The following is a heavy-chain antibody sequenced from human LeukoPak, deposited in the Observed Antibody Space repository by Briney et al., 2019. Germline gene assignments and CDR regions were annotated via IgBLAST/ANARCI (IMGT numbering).Heavy chain of an antibody. V-gene: IGHV4-59*01. Sequence: KPSETLSLTCTVSGGSISSYYWSWIRQPPGKGLEWIGDISYSGSTNYNPSLKSRVTISVDTSKNQFSLKLSSVTAADTAVYYCARAHSSGYFPFDYWGQGTLVTVSS. J-gene: IGHJ4*02. CDR1: GGSISSYY. D-gene: IGHD3-22*01. CDR3: ARAHSSGYFPFDY. CDR2: ISYSGST.